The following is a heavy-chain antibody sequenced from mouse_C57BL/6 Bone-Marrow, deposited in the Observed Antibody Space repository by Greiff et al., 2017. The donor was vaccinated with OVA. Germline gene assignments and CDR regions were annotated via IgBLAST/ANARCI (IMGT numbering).Heavy chain of an antibody. Sequence: EVKVVESGGGLVKPGGSLKLSCAASGFTFSSYAMSWVRQTPEKRLEWVATISDGGSYTYYPDNVKGRFTISRDNAKNNLYLQMSHLKSEDTAMYYCARAPLYYGSSYEWYFDVWGTGTTVTVSS. CDR1: GFTFSSYA. CDR2: ISDGGSYT. D-gene: IGHD1-1*01. CDR3: ARAPLYYGSSYEWYFDV. V-gene: IGHV5-4*03. J-gene: IGHJ1*03.